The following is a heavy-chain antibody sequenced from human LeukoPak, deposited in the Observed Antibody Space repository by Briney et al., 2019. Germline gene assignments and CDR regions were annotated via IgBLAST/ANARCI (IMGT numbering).Heavy chain of an antibody. J-gene: IGHJ4*02. V-gene: IGHV3-23*01. CDR2: ISGNEGKT. CDR1: GFTFSYYA. D-gene: IGHD5-18*01. Sequence: GGSLRLSCAAYGFTFSYYAMSWVRQAPGQGLEWVSGISGNEGKTYYTDSVKGRFTISRDNTKNTAYPQMYNMRADDTAVYFCARHDSFIPYWGQGTLVTVSS. CDR3: ARHDSFIPY.